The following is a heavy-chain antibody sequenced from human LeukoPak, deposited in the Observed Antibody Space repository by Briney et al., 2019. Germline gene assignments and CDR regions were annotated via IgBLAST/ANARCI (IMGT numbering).Heavy chain of an antibody. J-gene: IGHJ3*02. CDR2: MNPNSGNT. D-gene: IGHD2-15*01. CDR1: GYTFTSYD. Sequence: ASVKVSCKASGYTFTSYDIDWVRQATGQGLEWMGWMNPNSGNTGYAQKFQGRVTMTRNTSISTAYMELSSLRSEDTAVYYCAKGYCSGGSCYSGGEFAFDIWGQGTIVTVSS. V-gene: IGHV1-8*01. CDR3: AKGYCSGGSCYSGGEFAFDI.